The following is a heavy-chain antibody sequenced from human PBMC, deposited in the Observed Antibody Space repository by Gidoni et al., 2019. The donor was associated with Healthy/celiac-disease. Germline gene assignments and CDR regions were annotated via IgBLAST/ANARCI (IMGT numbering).Heavy chain of an antibody. CDR1: AGSISSGGYY. V-gene: IGHV4-31*03. CDR3: ARSLRTVPYYFDY. CDR2: IYYSGST. Sequence: QVQLQESGPGLVKPSQTLSLTCTFPAGSISSGGYYWSWIRQHPGKGLEWIGYIYYSGSTYYNPSLKSRVTISVDTSKNQFSLKLSSVTAADTAVYYCARSLRTVPYYFDYWGQGTLVTVSS. D-gene: IGHD4-17*01. J-gene: IGHJ4*02.